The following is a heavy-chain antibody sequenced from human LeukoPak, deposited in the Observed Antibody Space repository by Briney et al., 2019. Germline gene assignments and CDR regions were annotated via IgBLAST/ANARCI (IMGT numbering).Heavy chain of an antibody. CDR3: ATSGSYGAAFDY. CDR2: FDPEDGET. Sequence: GASVKVSCKVSGYTLTELSMHWVRQAPGKGLEWMGGFDPEDGETIYAQKFQGRVTMTEDTSTDTAYMELSSLRSEDTAVYYCATSGSYGAAFDYWGQGTLVTVSS. D-gene: IGHD1-26*01. V-gene: IGHV1-24*01. J-gene: IGHJ4*02. CDR1: GYTLTELS.